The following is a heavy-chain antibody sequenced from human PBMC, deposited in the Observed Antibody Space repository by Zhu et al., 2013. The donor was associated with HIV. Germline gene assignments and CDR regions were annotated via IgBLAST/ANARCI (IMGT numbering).Heavy chain of an antibody. V-gene: IGHV3-30-3*01. Sequence: VQLVESGGGVVQPGRSLRLSCAASGFTFSSYAMHWVRQAPGKGLEWVAVISYDGSNKYYADSVKGRFTISRDNSKNTLYLQMNSLRAEDTAVYYCARGSYGDYVGLPLDPWGQGTLVTVSS. CDR2: ISYDGSNK. CDR1: GFTFSSYA. CDR3: ARGSYGDYVGLPLDP. J-gene: IGHJ5*02. D-gene: IGHD4-17*01.